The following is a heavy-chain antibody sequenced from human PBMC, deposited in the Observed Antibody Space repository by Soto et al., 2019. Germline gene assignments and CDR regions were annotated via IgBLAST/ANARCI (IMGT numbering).Heavy chain of an antibody. J-gene: IGHJ6*02. CDR3: ARLNRDYYYYGMDV. CDR1: GDPISSSKW. V-gene: IGHV4-4*02. Sequence: SETLSLTCAVSGDPISSSKWWTWVRQTPGKGLEWIGKIDQNGITNYNPSLESRVTILKDNSKNQLSLKLTSVTAVDSAVYYCARLNRDYYYYGMDVWGQGATVTVYS. CDR2: IDQNGIT.